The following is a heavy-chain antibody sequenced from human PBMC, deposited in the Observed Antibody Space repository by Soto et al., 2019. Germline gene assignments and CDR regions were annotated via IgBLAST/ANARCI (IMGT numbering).Heavy chain of an antibody. D-gene: IGHD3-22*01. V-gene: IGHV1-69*13. CDR2: IIPVFGTA. Sequence: SVKVSCKASGGSLSNYGISWVRQAPGQGLEWMGGIIPVFGTANYAQKFQGRVTITADESTSTAYMELSSLRSEDTAVYYCARGGDRNYDSSGYYLGYYFDYWGQGTLVTVS. CDR1: GGSLSNYG. CDR3: ARGGDRNYDSSGYYLGYYFDY. J-gene: IGHJ4*02.